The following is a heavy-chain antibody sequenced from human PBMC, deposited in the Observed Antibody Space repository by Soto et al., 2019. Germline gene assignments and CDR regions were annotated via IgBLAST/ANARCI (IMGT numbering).Heavy chain of an antibody. CDR2: ISDYGANT. CDR1: GF. Sequence: PGGSLRLACAASGFMSWVRQAPGKGLEWVSAISDYGANTYYVDSVKGRFTISRDNAKNTLYLQMNSLRAEDTAVYYCAKGFSGHYYDSRGQGTLLTDSS. J-gene: IGHJ5*01. CDR3: AKGFSGHYYDS. D-gene: IGHD3-22*01. V-gene: IGHV3-23*01.